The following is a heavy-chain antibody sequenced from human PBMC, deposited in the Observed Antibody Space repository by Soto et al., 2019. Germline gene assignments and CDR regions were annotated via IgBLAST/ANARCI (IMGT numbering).Heavy chain of an antibody. Sequence: QVQLVQSGAEVKKPGSSVKVSCKASGDTFSSYAISWVRQAPGQGLEWMGGIIPIFGTANYAQKFQGRVTITADESTSTAYMELSSLRSEDTAVYYCASSQQLASHYYYGMDVWGQGTTVTVSS. J-gene: IGHJ6*02. CDR1: GDTFSSYA. CDR2: IIPIFGTA. D-gene: IGHD6-13*01. V-gene: IGHV1-69*01. CDR3: ASSQQLASHYYYGMDV.